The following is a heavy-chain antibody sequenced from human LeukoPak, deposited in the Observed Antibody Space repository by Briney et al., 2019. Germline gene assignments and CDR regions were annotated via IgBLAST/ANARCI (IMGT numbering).Heavy chain of an antibody. J-gene: IGHJ1*01. D-gene: IGHD3-22*01. CDR2: IYASGST. CDR3: ARSSGYYFEYFHH. Sequence: SETLSLTCAVYGGSFSGYYWTWIRQPAGKGLEWIGRIYASGSTNYNPSLKSRVTISVDTSKNQFSLKVSSVTAADTAVYYCARSSGYYFEYFHHWGQGTLVTVSS. CDR1: GGSFSGYY. V-gene: IGHV4-59*10.